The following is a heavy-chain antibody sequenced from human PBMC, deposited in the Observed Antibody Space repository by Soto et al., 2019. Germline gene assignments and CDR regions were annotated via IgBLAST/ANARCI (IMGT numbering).Heavy chain of an antibody. V-gene: IGHV4-59*01. CDR1: GGSISTYY. J-gene: IGHJ4*02. CDR2: IYASGAT. Sequence: SSETLSLTCTVSGGSISTYYWSWTRQPPGGTLEWIGYIYASGATTYNPSLESRVTMSVDMPNNEFSLELTSLTAADTAVYYCARSHSFDGSIYHYYFDFWGQGTLVTVSS. D-gene: IGHD3-10*01. CDR3: ARSHSFDGSIYHYYFDF.